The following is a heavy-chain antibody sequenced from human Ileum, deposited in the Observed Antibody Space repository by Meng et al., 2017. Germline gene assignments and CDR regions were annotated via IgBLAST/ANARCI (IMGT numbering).Heavy chain of an antibody. CDR2: IDPTGGSI. Sequence: QVSRLVCGGALVSPGGSLRLSCAASGVTLRIRWLTWIGQTPGKGLEWVSYIDPTGGSIFYTDSVKGRFTISRDNAKNSLFLQMNSLRDEDTAVYYCARGHYGLDVWGQGTMVTVSS. V-gene: IGHV3-11*01. J-gene: IGHJ6*02. CDR1: GVTLRIRW. CDR3: ARGHYGLDV.